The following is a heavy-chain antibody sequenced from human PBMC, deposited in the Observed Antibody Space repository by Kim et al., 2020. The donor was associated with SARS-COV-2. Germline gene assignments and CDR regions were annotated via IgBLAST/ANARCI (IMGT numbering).Heavy chain of an antibody. D-gene: IGHD1-26*01. Sequence: GGSLRLSCAASGFTFSSYGMHWVRQAPGKGLEWVAVIWYDGSNKYYADSVKGRFTISRDNSKNKLYLQMNSLRAEDTAVYYCARDRAYSGSYSDAFDIWGQGTMVTVSS. J-gene: IGHJ3*02. CDR3: ARDRAYSGSYSDAFDI. CDR2: IWYDGSNK. V-gene: IGHV3-33*01. CDR1: GFTFSSYG.